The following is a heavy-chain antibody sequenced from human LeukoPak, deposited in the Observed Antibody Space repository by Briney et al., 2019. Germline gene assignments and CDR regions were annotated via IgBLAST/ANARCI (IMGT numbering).Heavy chain of an antibody. CDR2: ISAYNGNT. CDR3: ARDRGGTKYYYDSSGPLYYMDV. V-gene: IGHV1-18*01. CDR1: GYTFTSYG. D-gene: IGHD3-22*01. Sequence: ASVKVSCKASGYTFTSYGISWVRQAPGQGLEWMGWISAYNGNTNYAQKLQGRVTMTTDTSTSTAYMELRSLRSDDTAVYFCARDRGGTKYYYDSSGPLYYMDVWGKGTTVTVSS. J-gene: IGHJ6*03.